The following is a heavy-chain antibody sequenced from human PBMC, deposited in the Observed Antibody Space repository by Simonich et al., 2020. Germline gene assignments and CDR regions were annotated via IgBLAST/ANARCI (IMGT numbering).Heavy chain of an antibody. J-gene: IGHJ4*02. V-gene: IGHV4-39*01. D-gene: IGHD6-13*01. Sequence: QVQLQESGPGLVKPSETLSLTCAVSGYSISSSSYYWGWIRQPPGKGLEWIGSIYYRGSTYYNPSLKRRVTISVDTSKNQFSLKLSSVTAADTAVYYCATLYSSSWYYWGQGTLVTVSS. CDR2: IYYRGST. CDR1: GYSISSSSYY. CDR3: ATLYSSSWYY.